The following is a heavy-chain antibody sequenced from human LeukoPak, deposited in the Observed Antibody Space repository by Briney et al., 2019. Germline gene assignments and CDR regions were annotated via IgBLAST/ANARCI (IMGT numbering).Heavy chain of an antibody. J-gene: IGHJ3*02. CDR1: GGSISSSRYY. V-gene: IGHV4-39*07. D-gene: IGHD3-22*01. CDR2: IYYSGST. Sequence: SETLSLTCTVSGGSISSSRYYWGWIRQPPGKGLEWVGSIYYSGSTYYNPSLKSRVTISVDTSKNQFSLKLSSVTAADTAVYYCARGPDYYDSSGYYSGSAFDIWGQGTMVTVSS. CDR3: ARGPDYYDSSGYYSGSAFDI.